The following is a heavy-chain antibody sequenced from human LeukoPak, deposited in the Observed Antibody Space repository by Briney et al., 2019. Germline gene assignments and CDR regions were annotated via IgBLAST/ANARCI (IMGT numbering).Heavy chain of an antibody. CDR1: GYTFTSYG. D-gene: IGHD3-10*01. CDR3: ARPIYGSGSFGWFDP. V-gene: IGHV1-18*04. Sequence: ASVKVSCKASGYTFTSYGISWVRQAPGRGLEWMGWISAYNGNTNYAQKLQGRVTMTTDTSTSTAYMELRSLRSDDTAVYYCARPIYGSGSFGWFDPWGQGPLVTVSS. J-gene: IGHJ5*02. CDR2: ISAYNGNT.